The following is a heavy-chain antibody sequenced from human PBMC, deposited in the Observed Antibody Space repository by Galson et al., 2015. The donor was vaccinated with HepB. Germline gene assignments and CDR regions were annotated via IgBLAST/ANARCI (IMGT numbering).Heavy chain of an antibody. CDR2: INAGNGNT. CDR3: AREGGHLYYYDSSGYFDY. V-gene: IGHV1-3*01. Sequence: SVKVSCKASGYTFTSYAMHWVRQAPGQRLEWMGWINAGNGNTKYSQKFQGRVTITRDTSASTAYMELSSLRSEDTAVYYCAREGGHLYYYDSSGYFDYWGQGTLVTVSS. D-gene: IGHD3-22*01. CDR1: GYTFTSYA. J-gene: IGHJ4*02.